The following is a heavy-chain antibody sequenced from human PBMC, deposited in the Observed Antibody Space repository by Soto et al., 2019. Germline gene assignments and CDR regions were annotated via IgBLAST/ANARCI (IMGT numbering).Heavy chain of an antibody. CDR2: IYPGDPDT. D-gene: IGHD4-17*01. Sequence: GESLKISCKGSGYSFTSYWIGWVRQMPGKGLEWMGIIYPGDPDTRYSPSFQGQVTISADKSISTAYLQWSSLKASDTAMYYCARLNYGDDYYYYYGMDVWGQGTTVTAP. V-gene: IGHV5-51*01. J-gene: IGHJ6*02. CDR1: GYSFTSYW. CDR3: ARLNYGDDYYYYYGMDV.